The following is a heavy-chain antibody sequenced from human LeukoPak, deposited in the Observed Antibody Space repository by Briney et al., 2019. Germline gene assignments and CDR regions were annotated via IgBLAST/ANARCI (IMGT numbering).Heavy chain of an antibody. V-gene: IGHV4-30-2*01. Sequence: SQTLSLTSTVSGYAITSGGFSWNWIRQPPGKGLEWIGCIYDRGPAYYNPSLRSRFTISVDRPKNQFFLNVTSLTAADTAVYYCARSRQASGLFSSWGQGTLVVVSS. D-gene: IGHD3-10*01. CDR3: ARSRQASGLFSS. CDR2: IYDRGPA. J-gene: IGHJ5*02. CDR1: GYAITSGGFS.